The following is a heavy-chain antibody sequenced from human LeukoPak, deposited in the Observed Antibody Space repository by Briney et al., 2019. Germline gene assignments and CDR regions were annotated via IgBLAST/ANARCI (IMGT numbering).Heavy chain of an antibody. D-gene: IGHD6-19*01. J-gene: IGHJ3*02. V-gene: IGHV4-38-2*02. CDR3: ARVASSVRDDAFDI. CDR2: MYHSGTT. Sequence: SETLSLTCTVSGSSITRGYYWDWIRQPPGKGLEWIGSMYHSGTTYKNPSLQNRVTISIDTSKNQFSLKLNYVTAADTAVYYCARVASSVRDDAFDIWGQGTMVTVSS. CDR1: GSSITRGYY.